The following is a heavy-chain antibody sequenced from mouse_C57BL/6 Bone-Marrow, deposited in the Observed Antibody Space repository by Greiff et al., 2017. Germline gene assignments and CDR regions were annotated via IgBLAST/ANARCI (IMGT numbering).Heavy chain of an antibody. D-gene: IGHD2-1*01. CDR3: ARGRGNYGFDY. V-gene: IGHV1-69*01. Sequence: QVQLQQSGAELVMPGASVKLSCKASGYTFTSYWMHWVKQRPGQGLEWIGEIDPSDSYTNYNQKFKGKSTLTVDKSSRTAYMQLSSLTSEDSAVYYCARGRGNYGFDYWGQGTTLTVSS. CDR2: IDPSDSYT. CDR1: GYTFTSYW. J-gene: IGHJ2*01.